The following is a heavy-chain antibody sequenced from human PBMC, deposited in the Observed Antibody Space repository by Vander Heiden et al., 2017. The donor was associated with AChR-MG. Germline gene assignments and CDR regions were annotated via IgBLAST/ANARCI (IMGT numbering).Heavy chain of an antibody. V-gene: IGHV5-51*01. CDR1: GYSFTSYW. J-gene: IGHJ6*02. CDR3: ARRNTYYYDSSGYSYFYYYGMDV. Sequence: EVQLVQSGAEVKKPGESLKISCKGSGYSFTSYWIGWVRQMPGKGLDWMAFIYPGDSDTRYSPSFQGQVTISADKSISTAYLQWSSLKASDTAMYYCARRNTYYYDSSGYSYFYYYGMDVWGQGTTVTVSS. CDR2: IYPGDSDT. D-gene: IGHD3-22*01.